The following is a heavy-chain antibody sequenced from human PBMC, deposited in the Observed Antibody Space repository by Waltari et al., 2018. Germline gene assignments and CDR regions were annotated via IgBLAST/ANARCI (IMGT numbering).Heavy chain of an antibody. J-gene: IGHJ4*02. Sequence: QVQLQESGPGLVKPSETLSLTCTVSGYSISSGYYWGWIRQPPGKGLEWIGSIYHSGSTYYNPSLKSRVTISVDTSKNQFSLKLSSVTAADTAVYYCARSGRRTIFGVVMSYFDYWGQGTLVTVSS. D-gene: IGHD3-3*01. CDR1: GYSISSGYY. CDR2: IYHSGST. V-gene: IGHV4-38-2*02. CDR3: ARSGRRTIFGVVMSYFDY.